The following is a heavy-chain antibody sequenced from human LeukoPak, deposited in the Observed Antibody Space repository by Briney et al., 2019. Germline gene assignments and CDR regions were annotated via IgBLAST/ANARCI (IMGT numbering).Heavy chain of an antibody. D-gene: IGHD3-16*01. J-gene: IGHJ5*02. Sequence: SETLSLTCTVSGGSISSYYWSWIREPPGKGLEWIGYIYTSGSTNYNPSLKSRVPISVEQSKNQFALKLVSVTAADTAVYYCARQDFMTGDWFDPWGQGTLVTVSS. CDR1: GGSISSYY. V-gene: IGHV4-4*09. CDR2: IYTSGST. CDR3: ARQDFMTGDWFDP.